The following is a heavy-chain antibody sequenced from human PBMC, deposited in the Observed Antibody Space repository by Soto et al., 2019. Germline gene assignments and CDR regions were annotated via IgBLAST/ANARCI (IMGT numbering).Heavy chain of an antibody. D-gene: IGHD3-3*01. CDR1: GGSFSGYY. Sequence: XXTLSLTCAVYGGSFSGYYWRWILQPPGKGLEWIGEINHSGSTNYNPSLKSRVTISVDTSKNQFSLKLSSVTAADTAVYYCARAATIFGVVITLNWFDPWGQGTLVTVSS. CDR3: ARAATIFGVVITLNWFDP. V-gene: IGHV4-34*01. CDR2: INHSGST. J-gene: IGHJ5*02.